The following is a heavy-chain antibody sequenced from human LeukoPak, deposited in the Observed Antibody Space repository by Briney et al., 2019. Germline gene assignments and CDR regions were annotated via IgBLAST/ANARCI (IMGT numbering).Heavy chain of an antibody. CDR3: ARRGLVAGIYDLVYGFDI. V-gene: IGHV1-8*03. D-gene: IGHD3/OR15-3a*01. CDR2: VNPDTGNT. Sequence: ASVKVSYKAAGYSFTTFHINWVRQAPGQGPEWMGWVNPDTGNTGFAQKFQGRVTITQNSSVTTVYMELSSLTSEDTAVYYCARRGLVAGIYDLVYGFDIWGQGTMVAVSS. CDR1: GYSFTTFH. J-gene: IGHJ3*02.